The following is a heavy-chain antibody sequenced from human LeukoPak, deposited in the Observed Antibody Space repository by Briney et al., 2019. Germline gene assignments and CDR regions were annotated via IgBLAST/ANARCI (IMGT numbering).Heavy chain of an antibody. D-gene: IGHD4-17*01. CDR2: INPYSGNT. J-gene: IGHJ4*02. CDR3: ARRGDYQDY. CDR1: AYTFTSYG. V-gene: IGHV1-18*01. Sequence: GASVKVSCRASAYTFTSYGISRVRQAPGQGLEWMGWINPYSGNTNYAPKLQGRVTMTTDTSTSTAYMELRSLRSDDTAVYYCARRGDYQDYWGQGTLVTVSS.